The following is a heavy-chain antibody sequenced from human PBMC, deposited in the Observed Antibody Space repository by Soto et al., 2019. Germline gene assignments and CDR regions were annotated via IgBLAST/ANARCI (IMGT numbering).Heavy chain of an antibody. J-gene: IGHJ4*02. V-gene: IGHV4-39*07. CDR1: GGSISSSSYY. CDR2: IYYSGST. CDR3: ARDNYDILTGYDY. Sequence: SETLSLTCTVSGGSISSSSYYWGWIRQPPGKGLEWIGSIYYSGSTYYNPSLKSRVTISVDTSKNQFSLKLSSVTAADTAVYYCARDNYDILTGYDYWDQGTLVTVSS. D-gene: IGHD3-9*01.